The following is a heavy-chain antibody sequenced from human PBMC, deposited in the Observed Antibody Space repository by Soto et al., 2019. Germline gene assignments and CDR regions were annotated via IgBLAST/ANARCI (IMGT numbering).Heavy chain of an antibody. CDR2: INSDGSST. D-gene: IGHD3-3*01. J-gene: IGHJ4*02. V-gene: IGHV3-74*01. CDR3: ARDSRAYDFWSGYSGYYFDY. Sequence: EVQLVESGGGLVQPGGSLRLSCAASGFTFSSYWMHWVRQAPGKGLVWVSRINSDGSSTSYADSVKGRFTISRDNAKNTLYLQMNSLRAEDTAVYYCARDSRAYDFWSGYSGYYFDYWGLGTLVTVSS. CDR1: GFTFSSYW.